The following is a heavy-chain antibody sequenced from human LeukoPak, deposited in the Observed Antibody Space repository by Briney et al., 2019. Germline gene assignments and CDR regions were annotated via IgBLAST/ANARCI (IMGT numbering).Heavy chain of an antibody. J-gene: IGHJ4*02. V-gene: IGHV4-61*02. CDR2: IYTSGST. CDR1: GGSISSGSYY. D-gene: IGHD6-13*01. CDR3: AREGRSSWQKY. Sequence: SQTLSLTCTVSGGSISSGSYYWSWIRQPAGKGLEWIGRIYTSGSTNYNPSLKSRVTISVDTSKNQFSLKLSSVTAADTAVYYCAREGRSSWQKYWGQGTLVTVSS.